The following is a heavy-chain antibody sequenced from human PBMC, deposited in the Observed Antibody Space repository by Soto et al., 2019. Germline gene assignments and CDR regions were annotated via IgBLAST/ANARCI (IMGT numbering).Heavy chain of an antibody. D-gene: IGHD4-4*01. CDR1: GFTFSSYA. CDR2: ISGSGGST. Sequence: PGGSLRLSCAASGFTFSSYAMSWVRQAPGKGLEWVSAISGSGGSTYYADSVKGRFTISRDNSKNTLYLQMNSLRAEDTAVYYCARKMRPYYSNYGAFYYYYYMDVWGKGTTVTVSS. J-gene: IGHJ6*03. CDR3: ARKMRPYYSNYGAFYYYYYMDV. V-gene: IGHV3-23*01.